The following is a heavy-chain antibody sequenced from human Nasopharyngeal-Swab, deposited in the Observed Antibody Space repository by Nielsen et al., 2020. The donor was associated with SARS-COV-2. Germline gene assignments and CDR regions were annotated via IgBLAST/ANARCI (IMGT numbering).Heavy chain of an antibody. Sequence: GGSLRLSCVASGFTFSSYSMYWVRQAPGQGLVYVSQINVDGSSINCADSVKGRFTTSRDNAKNTLYLQMNSLRAEDTAVYYCTRNHLGLGIWGQGTVVTVSS. CDR2: INVDGSSI. CDR3: TRNHLGLGI. J-gene: IGHJ3*02. D-gene: IGHD3-16*01. V-gene: IGHV3-74*01. CDR1: GFTFSSYS.